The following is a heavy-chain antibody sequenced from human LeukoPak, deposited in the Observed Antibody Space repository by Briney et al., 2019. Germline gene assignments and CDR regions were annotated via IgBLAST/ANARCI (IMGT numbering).Heavy chain of an antibody. V-gene: IGHV4-34*01. D-gene: IGHD1-26*01. CDR3: ASKVGTLYFDY. J-gene: IGHJ4*02. Sequence: KPSETLSLTCAVYGGSFSGYYWSRIRQPPGKGLEWIGEINHSGSTNYNPSLKSRVTISVDTSKNQFSLKLSSVTAADTAVYYCASKVGTLYFDYWGQGTLVTVSS. CDR2: INHSGST. CDR1: GGSFSGYY.